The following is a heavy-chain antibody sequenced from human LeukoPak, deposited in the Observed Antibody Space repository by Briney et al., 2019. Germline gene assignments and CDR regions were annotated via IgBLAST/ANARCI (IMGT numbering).Heavy chain of an antibody. Sequence: GGSLRLSCAPSGFTSSSYSMNWVRQAPGKALEWVSYINSSSSTIYYADSVKGRFTISRDNAKNSLYLQLNSLRDEDTAVYYCARAATYYYDSSGYYPYAFDIWGQGTMVTVSS. V-gene: IGHV3-48*02. D-gene: IGHD3-22*01. CDR1: GFTSSSYS. CDR3: ARAATYYYDSSGYYPYAFDI. CDR2: INSSSSTI. J-gene: IGHJ3*02.